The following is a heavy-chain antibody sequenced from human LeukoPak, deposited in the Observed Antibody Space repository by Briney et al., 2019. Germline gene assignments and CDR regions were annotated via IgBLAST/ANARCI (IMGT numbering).Heavy chain of an antibody. Sequence: ASVKVSCKASGYTFTSYAMHWVRQAPGQRLEWMGWINAGNGNTKYSQKFQGRVTITRDTSASTAYMELSSLRSEDTAVYYCARGLRDCTSTSCFTYWYFDLWGRGTLVTVSS. CDR1: GYTFTSYA. D-gene: IGHD2-2*02. V-gene: IGHV1-3*01. CDR2: INAGNGNT. CDR3: ARGLRDCTSTSCFTYWYFDL. J-gene: IGHJ2*01.